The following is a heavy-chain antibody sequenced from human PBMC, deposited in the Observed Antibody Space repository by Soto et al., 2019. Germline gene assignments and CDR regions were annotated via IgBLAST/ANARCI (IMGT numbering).Heavy chain of an antibody. Sequence: PGESLKISCKGSGYSFTSYWIGWLRQMPGKGLEWMGIIYPGDSNTRYSPSLQGQVTISVDKSISTAYLQWSSLKATDTAMYYCARHAYDFWSGHANPRYYYGMDVWGQGTTVTVSS. V-gene: IGHV5-51*01. D-gene: IGHD3-3*01. CDR2: IYPGDSNT. CDR3: ARHAYDFWSGHANPRYYYGMDV. CDR1: GYSFTSYW. J-gene: IGHJ6*02.